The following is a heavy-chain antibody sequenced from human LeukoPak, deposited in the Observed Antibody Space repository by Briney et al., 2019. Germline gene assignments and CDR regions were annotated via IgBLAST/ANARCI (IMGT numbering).Heavy chain of an antibody. CDR3: ARGVYGDYVGY. D-gene: IGHD4-17*01. CDR1: GYTFTGYY. V-gene: IGHV1-2*02. CDR2: INPNSGGT. Sequence: GASVKVSCKASGYTFTGYYMHWVRQAPGQGLEWMGWINPNSGGTNYEQKFQGRVTMTRDTSISTAYMELSRLRSDDTAVYYCARGVYGDYVGYWGQGTLVTVSS. J-gene: IGHJ4*02.